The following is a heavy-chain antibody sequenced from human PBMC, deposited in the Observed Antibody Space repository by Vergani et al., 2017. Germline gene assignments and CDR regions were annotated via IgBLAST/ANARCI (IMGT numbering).Heavy chain of an antibody. CDR1: GYTFTDHY. CDR2: INPSGGHT. Sequence: VQLVQSGAEVKKPGATMKISCKVSGYTFTDHYMHWVKQAPGKGLEWMGIINPSGGHTNYAQKFQGRVTMTRDTSTSTVYMELSSLRSEDTAIYYCARGDYGILTGYRYWVQGTLVTVSS. J-gene: IGHJ4*02. D-gene: IGHD3-9*01. V-gene: IGHV1-46*03. CDR3: ARGDYGILTGYRY.